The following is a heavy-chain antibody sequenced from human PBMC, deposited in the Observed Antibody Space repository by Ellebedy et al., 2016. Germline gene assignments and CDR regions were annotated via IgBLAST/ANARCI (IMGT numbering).Heavy chain of an antibody. Sequence: ASVKVSCXASGYTFTGYYMHWVRQAPGQGLEWMGWINPNSGDTTYAQKFQGRVTMTRDTSISTAYMELRRLRSDDPAVYYCARGKDITIVGWIYYMDVWGKGTTVTVSS. J-gene: IGHJ6*03. D-gene: IGHD3-3*01. V-gene: IGHV1-2*02. CDR1: GYTFTGYY. CDR3: ARGKDITIVGWIYYMDV. CDR2: INPNSGDT.